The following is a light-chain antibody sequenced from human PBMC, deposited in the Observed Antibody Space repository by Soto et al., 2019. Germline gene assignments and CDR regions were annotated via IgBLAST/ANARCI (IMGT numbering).Light chain of an antibody. V-gene: IGLV2-14*01. J-gene: IGLJ1*01. CDR1: SSDVGGYNY. CDR3: SSYTSSSTLLYV. Sequence: HSVLTQPASVSGSPGQSITISCTGTSSDVGGYNYVSWYQQHPGKAPKLMIYDVSNRPSGVSNRFSGSKSGNTASLTISGLQAEDEADYYCSSYTSSSTLLYVFGPGTKLTVL. CDR2: DVS.